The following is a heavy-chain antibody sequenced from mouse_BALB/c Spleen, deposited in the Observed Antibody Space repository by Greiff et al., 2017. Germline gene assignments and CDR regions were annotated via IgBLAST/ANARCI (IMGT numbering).Heavy chain of an antibody. V-gene: IGHV5-6-3*01. Sequence: EVKLVESGGGLVQPGGSLKLSCAASGFTFSSYGMSWVRQTPDKRLELVATINSNGGSTYYPDSVKGRFTISRDNAKNTLYLQMSSLKSEDTAMYYCAREKYYYGSSWFAYWGQGTLVTVSA. CDR1: GFTFSSYG. D-gene: IGHD1-1*01. J-gene: IGHJ3*01. CDR2: INSNGGST. CDR3: AREKYYYGSSWFAY.